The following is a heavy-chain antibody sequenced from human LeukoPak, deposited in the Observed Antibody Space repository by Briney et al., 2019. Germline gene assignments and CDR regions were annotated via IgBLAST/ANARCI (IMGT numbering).Heavy chain of an antibody. Sequence: QSGGSLRLSCAASGFTFSSYGMSWVRQAPGKGLEWVSAISGSGGSTYYADSVKGRFTISRDNSKNTLYLQMNTLRAEDTAVYYCARDRNTDFWSGYYTNYFDYWGQGTLVTVSS. CDR1: GFTFSSYG. D-gene: IGHD3-3*01. V-gene: IGHV3-23*01. CDR2: ISGSGGST. CDR3: ARDRNTDFWSGYYTNYFDY. J-gene: IGHJ4*02.